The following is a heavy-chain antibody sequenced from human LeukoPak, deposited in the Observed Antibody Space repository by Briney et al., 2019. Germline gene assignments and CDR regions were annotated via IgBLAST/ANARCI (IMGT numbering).Heavy chain of an antibody. D-gene: IGHD1-1*01. J-gene: IGHJ6*03. CDR1: GYTFTGYY. CDR2: INPIRGGT. Sequence: ASVTVSCKASGYTFTGYYMHWVRQAAGQGREWMGWINPIRGGTNYAQNFQGRVTMTRDTSISPAYMELSSLRSEDTAVYYCARDILERPVSPPYYSYMDVWGKGTTVTISS. CDR3: ARDILERPVSPPYYSYMDV. V-gene: IGHV1-2*02.